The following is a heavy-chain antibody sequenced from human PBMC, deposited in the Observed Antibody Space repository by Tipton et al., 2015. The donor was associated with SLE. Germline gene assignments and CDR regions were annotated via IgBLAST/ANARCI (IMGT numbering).Heavy chain of an antibody. CDR2: IKQDGSEK. CDR3: AKEGYSYGYSYYMDV. CDR1: GFTFSSYW. D-gene: IGHD5-18*01. J-gene: IGHJ6*03. V-gene: IGHV3-7*01. Sequence: SLRLSCAASGFTFSSYWMSWVRQAPGKGPEWVANIKQDGSEKYYVDSVKGRFTISRDNAKNSLYLQMNSLRAEDTAMYYCAKEGYSYGYSYYMDVWGKGTTVTVSS.